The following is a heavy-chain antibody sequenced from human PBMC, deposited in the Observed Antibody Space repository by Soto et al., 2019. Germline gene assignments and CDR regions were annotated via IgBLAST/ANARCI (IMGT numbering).Heavy chain of an antibody. CDR3: AREGSSGFGMDV. V-gene: IGHV4-4*07. Sequence: QVQLQQSGPGLVKPSETLSLTCTVSGGSIRSYYWSWIRQPAGKALEWIGHIYTSGTTNYNPSLKSRVTILLDTSKNQFSLDLSSVPDADTAVYYCAREGSSGFGMDVWGQGTTVTVAS. D-gene: IGHD6-25*01. CDR2: IYTSGTT. J-gene: IGHJ6*02. CDR1: GGSIRSYY.